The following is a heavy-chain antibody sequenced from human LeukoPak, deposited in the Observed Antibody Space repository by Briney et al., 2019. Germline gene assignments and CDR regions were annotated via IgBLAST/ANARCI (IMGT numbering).Heavy chain of an antibody. J-gene: IGHJ4*02. Sequence: ASVKVSCKASGYTFTSYGISWVRQAPGQGLEWMGWISAYNGNTNYAQKLQGRVTITADKSTSTAYMELSSLRSEDTAVYYCARVSVLWYDSSGYYLDYWGQGTLVTVSS. V-gene: IGHV1-18*01. CDR2: ISAYNGNT. CDR3: ARVSVLWYDSSGYYLDY. D-gene: IGHD3-22*01. CDR1: GYTFTSYG.